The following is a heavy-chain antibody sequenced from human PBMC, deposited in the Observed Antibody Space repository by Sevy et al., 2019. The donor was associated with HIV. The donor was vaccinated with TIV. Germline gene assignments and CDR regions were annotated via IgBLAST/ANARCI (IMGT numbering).Heavy chain of an antibody. D-gene: IGHD6-19*01. J-gene: IGHJ4*02. CDR3: ARGSLYSSGWSESLDY. Sequence: GGSLRLSCVASGFTFGTYGMDWVRQAPGKGLEWVAVIWYDGSNKYYGDSVKGRFTISSDNSKNTLYLQMNSLRAEDTAVYYCARGSLYSSGWSESLDYWGQGTLVTVSS. CDR1: GFTFGTYG. V-gene: IGHV3-33*01. CDR2: IWYDGSNK.